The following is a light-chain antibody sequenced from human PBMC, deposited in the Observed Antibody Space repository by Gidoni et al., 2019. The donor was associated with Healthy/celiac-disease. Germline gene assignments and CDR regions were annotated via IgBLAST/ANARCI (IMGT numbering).Light chain of an antibody. CDR2: GAS. Sequence: EIVMTQSPATLSLSPGERATLSCRASQSVSTNLAWYQQKPGQAPRLLIYGASTRATGIPVRFSGSGSGTEFTLTISSLQSEDSAVYYCQHYNNWPPWTFGQGTKVEIE. V-gene: IGKV3-15*01. J-gene: IGKJ1*01. CDR1: QSVSTN. CDR3: QHYNNWPPWT.